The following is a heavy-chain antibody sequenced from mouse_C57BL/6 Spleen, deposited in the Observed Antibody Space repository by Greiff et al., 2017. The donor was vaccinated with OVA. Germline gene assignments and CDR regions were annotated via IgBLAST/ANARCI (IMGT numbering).Heavy chain of an antibody. CDR2: IDPEDGDT. CDR3: TTGEGCAY. J-gene: IGHJ3*01. Sequence: EVQLQQSGAELVRPGASVKLSCTASGFNIKDDYMHWVKQRPEQGLEWIGWIDPEDGDTEYDPKFQGKATITADTSSNTAYLQLSSLTSEDTAVYYWTTGEGCAYWGQGTLVTVSA. V-gene: IGHV14-4*01. CDR1: GFNIKDDY.